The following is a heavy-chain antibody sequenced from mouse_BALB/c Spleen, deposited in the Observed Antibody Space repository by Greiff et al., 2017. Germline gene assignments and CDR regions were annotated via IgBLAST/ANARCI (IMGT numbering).Heavy chain of an antibody. Sequence: EVKLMESGGGLVQPGGSRKLSCAASGFTFSSFGMHWVRQAPEKGLEWVAYISSGSSTIYYADTVKGRFTISRDNPKNTLFLQMTSLRSEDTAMYYCARGATATQSYFDYWGQGTTLTVSS. CDR1: GFTFSSFG. CDR2: ISSGSSTI. V-gene: IGHV5-17*02. D-gene: IGHD1-2*01. CDR3: ARGATATQSYFDY. J-gene: IGHJ2*01.